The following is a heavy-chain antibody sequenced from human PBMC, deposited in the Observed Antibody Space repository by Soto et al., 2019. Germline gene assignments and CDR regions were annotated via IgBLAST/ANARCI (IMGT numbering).Heavy chain of an antibody. D-gene: IGHD3-22*01. CDR1: VASISSGGYY. CDR3: ARESKYDTSGYPPWSAP. J-gene: IGHJ5*02. Sequence: QVQLQESGPGLVKPSQTRSLTCTVSVASISSGGYYWSWIRQHPGEGLEWIGYIYYSGSTSYNPSLKSRVTISVDTSKNQFSLKLSSVTDADTAVYYCARESKYDTSGYPPWSAPWGQGTLATVSS. V-gene: IGHV4-31*03. CDR2: IYYSGST.